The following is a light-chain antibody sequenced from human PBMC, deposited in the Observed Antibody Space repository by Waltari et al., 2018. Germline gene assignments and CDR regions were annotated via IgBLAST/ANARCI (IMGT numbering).Light chain of an antibody. CDR3: MQALQTPT. Sequence: DIVMTQSQLSLPVTLGEPASISCRSSQSLLYTNGCNYLAWYLQKPGQSPQLLIYLGSNRASGVPDRFSGSGSGTNFTLKISRVEAEDVGIYYCMQALQTPTFGGGTKVEI. CDR2: LGS. V-gene: IGKV2-28*01. J-gene: IGKJ4*01. CDR1: QSLLYTNGCNY.